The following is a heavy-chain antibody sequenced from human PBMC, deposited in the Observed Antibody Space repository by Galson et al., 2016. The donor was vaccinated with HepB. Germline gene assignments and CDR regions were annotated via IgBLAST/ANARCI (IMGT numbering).Heavy chain of an antibody. CDR3: AREWGHLGTADWCDP. CDR2: ISSGGEFT. D-gene: IGHD2-21*02. J-gene: IGHJ5*02. V-gene: IGHV3-11*05. CDR1: GFTFNDHY. Sequence: SLRLSCAASGFTFNDHYMSWIRQSPGKGLEWISYISSGGEFTSYADSVKGRFTISRDNAKNSLFLQMNSLRVEDTAVYHCAREWGHLGTADWCDPWGQGTLVTVSS.